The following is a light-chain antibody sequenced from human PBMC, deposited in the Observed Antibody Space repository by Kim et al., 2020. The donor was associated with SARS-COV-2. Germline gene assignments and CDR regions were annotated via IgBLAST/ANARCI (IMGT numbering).Light chain of an antibody. Sequence: SSELTQDPAVSVALGQTVRITCQGDSLSNYYATWYQQKPGQAPKLVVYGNNRRPSGIPDRFSGSSSGNTASLTITGAQAEDEADYYCKSRVSGEKHLVFGGGTKVTVL. CDR2: GNN. CDR1: SLSNYY. CDR3: KSRVSGEKHLV. J-gene: IGLJ2*01. V-gene: IGLV3-19*01.